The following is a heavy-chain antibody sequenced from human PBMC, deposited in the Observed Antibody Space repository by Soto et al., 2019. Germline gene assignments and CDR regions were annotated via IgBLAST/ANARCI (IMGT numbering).Heavy chain of an antibody. Sequence: QVQLQESGPGLVKPSATLSLTCTVSGGSVSSGSYYWSWIRQPPGKGLEWIGYIYSSGSTNYNPSLKSRGTISVGTSKNQCTRKRSSVTAADTAAYYWARDLPVDGGAFDIWGQGTMVTVSS. CDR3: ARDLPVDGGAFDI. V-gene: IGHV4-61*01. CDR1: GGSVSSGSYY. J-gene: IGHJ3*02. D-gene: IGHD2-15*01. CDR2: IYSSGST.